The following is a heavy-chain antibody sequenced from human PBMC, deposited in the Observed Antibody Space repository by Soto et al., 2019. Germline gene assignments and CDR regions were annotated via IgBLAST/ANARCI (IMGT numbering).Heavy chain of an antibody. V-gene: IGHV3-33*01. J-gene: IGHJ4*02. Sequence: GGSLRLSCAASGFTFSSYGMHWVRQAPGKGLEWVAVIWYDGSNKYYADSVKGRFTISRDNSKNTLYLQMNSLRAEDTAVYYCARAASSGEADFDYWGQGTLVTVSS. CDR2: IWYDGSNK. CDR3: ARAASSGEADFDY. CDR1: GFTFSSYG. D-gene: IGHD3-22*01.